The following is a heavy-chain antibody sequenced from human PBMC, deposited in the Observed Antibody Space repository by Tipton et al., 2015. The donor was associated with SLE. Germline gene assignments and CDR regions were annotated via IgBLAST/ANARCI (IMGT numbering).Heavy chain of an antibody. V-gene: IGHV3-23*01. Sequence: LSLTCTVSRASISSYYWTWVRQAPGKGLEWVSSISGSGSNKYYADSVKGRFTISRDNSKNTLYLQMNSLRAEDTAVYSCAAELERQCFDYWGQGPRSPSPQ. CDR3: AAELERQCFDY. J-gene: IGHJ4*02. CDR1: RASISSYY. D-gene: IGHD1-1*01. CDR2: ISGSGSNK.